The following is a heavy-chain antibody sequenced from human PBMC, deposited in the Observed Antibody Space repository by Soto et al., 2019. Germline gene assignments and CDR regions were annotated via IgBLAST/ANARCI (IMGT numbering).Heavy chain of an antibody. J-gene: IGHJ4*02. CDR2: ISSDGSNK. D-gene: IGHD6-13*01. CDR3: TRSPASSWHTFDY. V-gene: IGHV3-30-3*01. Sequence: QVQVVESGGGVVQPGRSLRLSCAASGFTFSTYTMHWVRQAPGKGLEWVARISSDGSNKYYADSVKGRFTISRDNSKNTLYLQMNSLRGEDTAVYYCTRSPASSWHTFDYWGQGTLVTVSS. CDR1: GFTFSTYT.